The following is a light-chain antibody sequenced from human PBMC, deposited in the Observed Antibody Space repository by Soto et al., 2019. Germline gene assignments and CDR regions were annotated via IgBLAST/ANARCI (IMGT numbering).Light chain of an antibody. J-gene: IGLJ2*01. Sequence: QSALTQPASVSGSPGQSITISCTGTSSDVGGYNYVSLYQQHPGKAPKLMIYDVSNRPSGVSNRFSGSKSGNTASLTISGLQAEDEADYYCSSYTSSSTLVVFGGGTKVTVL. V-gene: IGLV2-14*01. CDR2: DVS. CDR3: SSYTSSSTLVV. CDR1: SSDVGGYNY.